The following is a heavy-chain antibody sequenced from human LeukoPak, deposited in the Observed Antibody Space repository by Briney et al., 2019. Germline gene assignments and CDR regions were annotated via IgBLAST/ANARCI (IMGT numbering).Heavy chain of an antibody. J-gene: IGHJ4*02. D-gene: IGHD3-10*01. CDR2: INPNSGGT. CDR1: GYTFTGYY. V-gene: IGHV1-2*02. CDR3: ARGMYGSGSYSAH. Sequence: GASVKVSCKASGYTFTGYYMHWVRQAPGQGLEWMGWINPNSGGTNYAQKFKGRVTMTRDTSSSTAYMEVMSLRSDDTGVYYCARGMYGSGSYSAHWGQGSLVIVSS.